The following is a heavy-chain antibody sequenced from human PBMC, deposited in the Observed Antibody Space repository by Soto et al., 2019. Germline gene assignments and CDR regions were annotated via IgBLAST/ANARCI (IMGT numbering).Heavy chain of an antibody. V-gene: IGHV3-30*04. CDR1: GFTFSSYA. Sequence: GGSLRLSCAASGFTFSSYAMHWVRQAPGKGLEWVAVISYDGSNKYYADSVKGRFTISRDNSKNTLYLQMNSLRAEDPAVYYCARCSFHCTNGLCHRDSFHHWGQGTLVTVSS. D-gene: IGHD2-8*01. CDR2: ISYDGSNK. J-gene: IGHJ1*01. CDR3: ARCSFHCTNGLCHRDSFHH.